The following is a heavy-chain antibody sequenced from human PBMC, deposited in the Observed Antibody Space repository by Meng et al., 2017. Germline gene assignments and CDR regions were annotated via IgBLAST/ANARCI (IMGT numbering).Heavy chain of an antibody. CDR2: ISSSSSYI. CDR1: GFTFSSYS. J-gene: IGHJ2*01. Sequence: QLVGSGGSLVKPGGSLSLSCAASGFTFSSYSMNWVRQAPGKGLEWVSSISSSSSYIYYADSVKGRFTISRDNAKNSLYLQMNSLRAEDTAVYYCARDRWGHWYSDLWGRGTLVTASS. D-gene: IGHD2-21*02. V-gene: IGHV3-21*01. CDR3: ARDRWGHWYSDL.